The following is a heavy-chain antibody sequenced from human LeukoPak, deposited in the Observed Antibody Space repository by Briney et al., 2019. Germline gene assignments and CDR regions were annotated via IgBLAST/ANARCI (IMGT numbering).Heavy chain of an antibody. J-gene: IGHJ4*02. CDR1: GYTFIAYY. Sequence: GASVTVSFTASGYTFIAYYMHWARQAPGQGLEWMGWINPNSGGTNYAQKFQGRVTMTSDTSISTAYMELSRLSSDDTAVYYCARARYCTGGSCSYADYWGQGTLVTVSS. V-gene: IGHV1-2*02. CDR3: ARARYCTGGSCSYADY. CDR2: INPNSGGT. D-gene: IGHD2-15*01.